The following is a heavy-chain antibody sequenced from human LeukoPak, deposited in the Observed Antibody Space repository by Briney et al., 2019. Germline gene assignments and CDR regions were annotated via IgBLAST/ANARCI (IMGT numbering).Heavy chain of an antibody. CDR1: GFTSSSYA. CDR3: ARSGYCSSTSCSYFDY. V-gene: IGHV3-30-3*01. D-gene: IGHD2-2*01. J-gene: IGHJ4*02. CDR2: ISYDGSNK. Sequence: GGSLRLSCAASGFTSSSYAMHWVRQAPGKGLEWVAVISYDGSNKYYADSVKGRFTISRDNSKNTLYLQMNSLRAEDTAVYYCARSGYCSSTSCSYFDYWGQGTLVTVSS.